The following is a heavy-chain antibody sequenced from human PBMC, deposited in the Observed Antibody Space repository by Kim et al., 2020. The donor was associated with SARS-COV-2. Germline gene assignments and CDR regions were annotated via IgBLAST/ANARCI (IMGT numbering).Heavy chain of an antibody. Sequence: GGSLRLSCAASGFTFDDYAMHWVRQAPGKGLEWVSLISWDGGSTYYADSVKGRFTISRDNSKNSLYLQMNSLRAEDTALYYCAKDMWRIRWWVAGTPASAFDIWGQGTMVTVSS. D-gene: IGHD6-19*01. CDR3: AKDMWRIRWWVAGTPASAFDI. J-gene: IGHJ3*02. V-gene: IGHV3-43D*03. CDR1: GFTFDDYA. CDR2: ISWDGGST.